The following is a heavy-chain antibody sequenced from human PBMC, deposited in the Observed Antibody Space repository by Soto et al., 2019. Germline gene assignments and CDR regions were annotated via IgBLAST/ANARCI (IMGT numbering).Heavy chain of an antibody. D-gene: IGHD6-19*01. CDR1: GYSFTNYW. CDR3: ARHWAVTGTPLYYFDY. Sequence: PGESLKISCKGSGYSFTNYWIGWVRLMPGKGLEWMGIIYPGDSHTIYSPSLQGQVTISADKSISTAYLQWSSLKASDTAMYYCARHWAVTGTPLYYFDYWGQGTLVTVSS. V-gene: IGHV5-51*01. CDR2: IYPGDSHT. J-gene: IGHJ4*02.